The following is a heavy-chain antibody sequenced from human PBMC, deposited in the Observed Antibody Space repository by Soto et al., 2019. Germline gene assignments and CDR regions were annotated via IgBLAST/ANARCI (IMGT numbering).Heavy chain of an antibody. CDR3: ARHAYCSSTSCYIGPRSYFDY. CDR1: GGSIGSYY. Sequence: PSETLSLTCTVSGGSIGSYYLSWIRQPPGKGLEWIGYIYYSGSTNYNPSLKSRVTISVDTSKNQFSLKLSSVTAADTAVYYCARHAYCSSTSCYIGPRSYFDYWGQGTLVTVSS. CDR2: IYYSGST. D-gene: IGHD2-2*01. V-gene: IGHV4-59*08. J-gene: IGHJ4*02.